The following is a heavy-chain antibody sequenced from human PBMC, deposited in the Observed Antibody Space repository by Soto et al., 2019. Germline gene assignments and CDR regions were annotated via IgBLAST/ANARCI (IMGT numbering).Heavy chain of an antibody. CDR1: GFTFSSYG. D-gene: IGHD1-1*01. V-gene: IGHV3-33*01. CDR3: AILQQTTDYFHY. J-gene: IGHJ4*02. CDR2: IWYDGSNK. Sequence: QVQLVESGGGVVQPGRSLRLSCAASGFTFSSYGMHWVRQAPGKGLEWVAVIWYDGSNKYYADSVKGRFTISRDNSKNTLYLQINSLRAEDTAVYYCAILQQTTDYFHYLGQGTLVTVSS.